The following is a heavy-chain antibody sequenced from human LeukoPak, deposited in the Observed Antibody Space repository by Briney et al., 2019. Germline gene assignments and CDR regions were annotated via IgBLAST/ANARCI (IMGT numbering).Heavy chain of an antibody. CDR3: AIYQSGLFDY. V-gene: IGHV4-30-4*01. D-gene: IGHD2-2*02. J-gene: IGHJ4*02. CDR2: IYYSGST. CDR1: GGSISSGDYY. Sequence: SQTLSLTCTVSGGSISSGDYYWSWIRQPPGKGLEWIGYIYYSGSTYYNPSLKSRVTISVDTSKNQFSLKLSSVSAADTAVYYCAIYQSGLFDYWGQGTLSPSPQ.